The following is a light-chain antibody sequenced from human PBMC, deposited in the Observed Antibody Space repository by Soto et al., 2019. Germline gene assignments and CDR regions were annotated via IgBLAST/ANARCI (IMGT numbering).Light chain of an antibody. J-gene: IGKJ1*01. Sequence: EIVMTQSPATLSVSTGERATLSCRASQNVSSNLAWYQQKPGQAPRLLIYGASTMATGIPVRFSGSGSGTEFTLTISSLQSEAFAVYNCQQYNKCHPRMLGQGTKVEIK. V-gene: IGKV3-15*01. CDR1: QNVSSN. CDR2: GAS. CDR3: QQYNKCHPRM.